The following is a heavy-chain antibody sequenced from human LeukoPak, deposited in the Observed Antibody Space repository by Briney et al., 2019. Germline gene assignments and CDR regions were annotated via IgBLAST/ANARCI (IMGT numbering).Heavy chain of an antibody. V-gene: IGHV1-46*01. D-gene: IGHD3-22*01. Sequence: ASVKVSCKASGYTFTGCCMHWVRQAPGQGLEWMGIINPNGGTTTYAQMFQGRVTMTRDTSTSTVYMELSSLRSEDTAVYYCARKYYYDSGAFDIWGQGTMVTVSS. J-gene: IGHJ3*02. CDR3: ARKYYYDSGAFDI. CDR1: GYTFTGCC. CDR2: INPNGGTT.